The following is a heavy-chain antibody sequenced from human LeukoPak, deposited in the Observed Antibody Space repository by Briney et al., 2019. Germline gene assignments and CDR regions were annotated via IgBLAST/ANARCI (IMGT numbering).Heavy chain of an antibody. CDR2: INSDGGNT. J-gene: IGHJ4*01. CDR1: GFTFCSYW. D-gene: IGHD6-13*01. CDR3: AREYSTTRYFDY. V-gene: IGHV3-74*01. Sequence: GESLRLSCAASGFTFCSYWMHWVRQAPGKGLLWVSRINSDGGNTNYADSVKGRFTISRDKANNTLYLQMDSLRAGDTAVYYCAREYSTTRYFDYWGQGTLVTVSS.